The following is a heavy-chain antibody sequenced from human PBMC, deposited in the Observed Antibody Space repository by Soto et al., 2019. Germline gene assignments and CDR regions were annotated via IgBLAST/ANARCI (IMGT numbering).Heavy chain of an antibody. J-gene: IGHJ5*02. V-gene: IGHV4-4*07. CDR1: GGSISSYY. Sequence: PSETLSLTCTVSGGSISSYYWSWIRQPAGKGLEWIGRIYTSGSTNYNPSLKSRVTMSVDTSKNQFSLKLSSVTAADTAVYYCARDREEYCSGGSCYSLWFDPLGQGTLVTVSS. CDR2: IYTSGST. D-gene: IGHD2-15*01. CDR3: ARDREEYCSGGSCYSLWFDP.